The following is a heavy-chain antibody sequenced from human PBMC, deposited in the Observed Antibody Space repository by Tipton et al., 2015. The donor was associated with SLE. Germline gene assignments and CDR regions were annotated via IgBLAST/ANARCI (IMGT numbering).Heavy chain of an antibody. CDR3: AHSSSWYYFDY. D-gene: IGHD6-13*01. CDR1: GGCISSSSSSYY. Sequence: LRLSCTVSGGCISSSSSSYYWGWIRQPPGKGPEWIGNIYYSGSTYYNPSLKSRVTISVDTSKNQFSLKLSSVTAADTAVYYCAHSSSWYYFDYWGQGTLVTVSS. V-gene: IGHV4-39*01. CDR2: IYYSGST. J-gene: IGHJ4*02.